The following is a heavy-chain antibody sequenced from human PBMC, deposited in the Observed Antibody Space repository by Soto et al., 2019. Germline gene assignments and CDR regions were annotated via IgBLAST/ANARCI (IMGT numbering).Heavy chain of an antibody. V-gene: IGHV4-34*01. CDR3: ARDNAYYDFWSGYSGRYYYMDV. D-gene: IGHD3-3*01. J-gene: IGHJ6*03. Sequence: QVQLQQWGAGLLKPSETLSLTCAVYGGSFSGSYWSWIRQPPGKGLEWIGEINHSGSTNYSPSLRSRATISVDTTKNQFSLKLRSVAAEDTAVYYCARDNAYYDFWSGYSGRYYYMDVWGKGTTVTVSS. CDR2: INHSGST. CDR1: GGSFSGSY.